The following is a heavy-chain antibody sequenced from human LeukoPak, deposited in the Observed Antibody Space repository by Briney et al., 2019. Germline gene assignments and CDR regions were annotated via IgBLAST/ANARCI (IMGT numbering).Heavy chain of an antibody. D-gene: IGHD2-21*01. Sequence: GGSLRLSCAASGFMFSSYGMNWVRQGPGKGLEWLSGISGSGIDTDYADSVKGRFTISRDNAKNTLYLQMNSLRAEDTAVYYCARARLRAYNWFDPWGQGTLVTVSS. CDR1: GFMFSSYG. V-gene: IGHV3-23*01. CDR2: ISGSGIDT. CDR3: ARARLRAYNWFDP. J-gene: IGHJ5*02.